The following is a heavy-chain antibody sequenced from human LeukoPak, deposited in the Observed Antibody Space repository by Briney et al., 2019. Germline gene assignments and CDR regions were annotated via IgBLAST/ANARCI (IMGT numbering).Heavy chain of an antibody. CDR1: GFTFDDYA. CDR3: AKDRAIFGVRGAFDV. CDR2: ISWNSGSI. V-gene: IGHV3-9*03. D-gene: IGHD3-3*01. Sequence: GGSLRLSCAASGFTFDDYAMHWVRQAPGKGLEWVSGISWNSGSIGYADSVKGRFTISRDNAKNSLYLQMNSLRAEDMALYYCAKDRAIFGVRGAFDVWGQGTMVTVSS. J-gene: IGHJ3*01.